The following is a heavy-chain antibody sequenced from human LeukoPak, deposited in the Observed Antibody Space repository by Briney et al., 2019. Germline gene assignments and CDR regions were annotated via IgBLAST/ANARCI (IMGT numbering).Heavy chain of an antibody. Sequence: GGSLRLSCAASGFKFDDYAMHWVRQPPGKGLEWVSGISWSSGTKVYADSVKGRFTISRDNAKNSLYLQMNSLNTEDTALYYCAKTYYYDSSGYPPAFFDYWGQGTLVTVSS. CDR2: ISWSSGTK. CDR3: AKTYYYDSSGYPPAFFDY. CDR1: GFKFDDYA. J-gene: IGHJ4*02. V-gene: IGHV3-9*01. D-gene: IGHD3-22*01.